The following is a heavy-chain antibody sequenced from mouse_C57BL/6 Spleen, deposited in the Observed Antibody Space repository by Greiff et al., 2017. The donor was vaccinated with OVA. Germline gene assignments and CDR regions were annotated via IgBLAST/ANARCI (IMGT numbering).Heavy chain of an antibody. D-gene: IGHD1-1*01. CDR1: GYSITSGYY. J-gene: IGHJ3*01. V-gene: IGHV3-6*01. Sequence: ESGPGLVKPSQSLSLTCSVTGYSITSGYYWNWIRQFPGNKLEWMGYISYDGSNNYNPSLKNRISITRDTSKNQCFLKLNSVTTEDTATYYCARGLYYGSSSGAYWGQGTLVTVSA. CDR2: ISYDGSN. CDR3: ARGLYYGSSSGAY.